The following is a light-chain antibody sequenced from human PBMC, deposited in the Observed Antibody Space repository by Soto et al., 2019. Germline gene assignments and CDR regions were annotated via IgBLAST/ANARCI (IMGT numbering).Light chain of an antibody. CDR1: SSDVGGYNY. Sequence: QRALNHPASVSGVPGHSLRITYNGTSSDVGGYNYVSWYQQHPGKAPKFMIYDVSNRPSGVSNRFSGSKSGNTASLTISGLQAEDEADYYCSSYTTSNTRQIVFGTGTKVTVL. J-gene: IGLJ1*01. V-gene: IGLV2-14*01. CDR2: DVS. CDR3: SSYTTSNTRQIV.